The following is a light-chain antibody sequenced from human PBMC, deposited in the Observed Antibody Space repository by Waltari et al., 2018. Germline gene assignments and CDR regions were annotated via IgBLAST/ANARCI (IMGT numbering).Light chain of an antibody. CDR1: QVITRW. Sequence: DIEMTQSPSSLSASVGDRVTITCRASQVITRWLAWYQQKPGKAPKSLISTISTLQTVVPSRFSGSGSGTEFTLTISSLQPEDFATYYCQQYTSYPLTFGGGTKVEIK. V-gene: IGKV1D-16*01. CDR2: TIS. J-gene: IGKJ4*01. CDR3: QQYTSYPLT.